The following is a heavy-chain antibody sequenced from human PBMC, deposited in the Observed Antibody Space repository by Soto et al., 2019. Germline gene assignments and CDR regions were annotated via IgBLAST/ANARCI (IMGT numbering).Heavy chain of an antibody. Sequence: EVQLVESGGGLVKPGGSLRLSCAASGITLSNAWMTWVRQAPGKGLEWVGRIKSKGDGSTTEYGSPVKDRFIISRDDSENTLDLQMHSLKTEDTAVYYCATHLPGSHCYGYWGQGTLVTVSS. J-gene: IGHJ4*02. CDR1: GITLSNAW. V-gene: IGHV3-15*01. D-gene: IGHD3-16*02. CDR2: IKSKGDGSTT. CDR3: ATHLPGSHCYGY.